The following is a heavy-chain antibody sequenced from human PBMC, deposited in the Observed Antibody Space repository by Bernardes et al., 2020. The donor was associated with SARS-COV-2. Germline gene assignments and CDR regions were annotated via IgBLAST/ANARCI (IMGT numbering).Heavy chain of an antibody. D-gene: IGHD1-26*01. CDR1: GFTLHNYG. V-gene: IGHV3-30*18. CDR3: AKRKQIFHLSEWDVGMDV. CDR2: ISYEGRKE. J-gene: IGHJ6*02. Sequence: GGSLRLSCAASGFTLHNYGIHWVRQAPGKGLEWVSLISYEGRKEFYADFVRGRFTISRDNSKRAVYLQVNSLGPEDTAVYYCAKRKQIFHLSEWDVGMDVWGQGTMVTVS.